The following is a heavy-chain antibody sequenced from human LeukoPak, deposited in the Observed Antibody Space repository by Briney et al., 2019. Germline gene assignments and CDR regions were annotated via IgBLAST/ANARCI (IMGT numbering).Heavy chain of an antibody. CDR3: ARGGGVWYFDL. CDR2: IGHSGST. CDR1: GGSLNGYY. J-gene: IGHJ2*01. V-gene: IGHV4-34*01. D-gene: IGHD2-8*01. Sequence: SETLSLTCAVYGGSLNGYYWSWIRQPPGKGLEWIGEIGHSGSTNYNPSLKSRLTMSVDTSKNQFSLRLSSVTAADTAVYYCARGGGVWYFDLWGRGTLVTVSS.